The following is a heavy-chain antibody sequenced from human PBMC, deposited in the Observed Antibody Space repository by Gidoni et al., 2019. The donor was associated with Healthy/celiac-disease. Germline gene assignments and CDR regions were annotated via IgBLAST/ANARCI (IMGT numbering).Heavy chain of an antibody. CDR1: GASFTSFS. CDR3: ARAGLDAFDV. D-gene: IGHD6-19*01. V-gene: IGHV4-59*01. Sequence: QVLLQESGPGLVKPSETLSLPCTVSGASFTSFSGGWIRPSPGKGLEWIAFSYYGGTTNYNPSLQSRVIISADKSKNQFSLSLSSVTTTDTAVYYCARAGLDAFDVWGPGTMVTISS. J-gene: IGHJ3*01. CDR2: SYYGGTT.